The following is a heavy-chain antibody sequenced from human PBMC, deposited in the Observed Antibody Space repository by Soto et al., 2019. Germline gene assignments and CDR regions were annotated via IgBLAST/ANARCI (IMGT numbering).Heavy chain of an antibody. CDR3: AGTTQYGIHX. D-gene: IGHD1-1*01. V-gene: IGHV1-2*02. CDR2: INPDSGVT. J-gene: IGHJ6*02. CDR1: GYTFTDHF. Sequence: ASLKVSCNASGYTFTDHFIHWVRQAPGQGLEWMAWINPDSGVTDYAPKFQGRVTLTRDTSIDTAYMEVNSLTSDETAMYYCAGTTQYGIHXWGQGTKVTVS.